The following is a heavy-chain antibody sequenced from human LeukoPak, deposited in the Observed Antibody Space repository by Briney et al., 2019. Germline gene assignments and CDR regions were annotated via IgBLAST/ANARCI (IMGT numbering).Heavy chain of an antibody. CDR3: AITRDDYNGNYFAY. CDR1: GHTFTTYY. Sequence: ASVKVSCEASGHTFTTYYIHWVRQAPGQGLEWMGIINPSGGSTTHAQNFQGRVTMTRDTSTSTVYMELSSLRSEDTAIYYCAITRDDYNGNYFAYWGQGSLVTVSS. J-gene: IGHJ4*02. V-gene: IGHV1-46*01. D-gene: IGHD5-24*01. CDR2: INPSGGST.